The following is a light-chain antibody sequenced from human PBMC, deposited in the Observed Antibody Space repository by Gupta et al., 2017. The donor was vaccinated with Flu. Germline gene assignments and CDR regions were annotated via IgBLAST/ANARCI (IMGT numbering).Light chain of an antibody. V-gene: IGLV1-44*01. CDR1: RSNIGSNS. CDR3: AAWDDSLNGHDV. CDR2: GNN. J-gene: IGLJ1*01. Sequence: VALSCSGSRSNIGSNSVNWYQQVPGTAPKLLIYGNNQRPSGVPDRFSGSKSGTSASLAISGLQSEDEADDYWAAWDDSLNGHDVFGTGTKVTVV.